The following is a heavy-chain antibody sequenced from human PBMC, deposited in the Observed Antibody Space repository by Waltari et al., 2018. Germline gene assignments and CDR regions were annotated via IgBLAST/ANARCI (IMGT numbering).Heavy chain of an antibody. CDR3: ARRGRLSSYFFDY. CDR2: IYPGGDT. V-gene: IGHV4-38-2*01. Sequence: QLHLQESGPGLLKPSETLSLTCAVSGYSISGGDFWGWIRQPPGKGLEWIGSIYPGGDTYFNPSLKSRVTISGDKSKNQYSLNLRSMTAADTAVYYCARRGRLSSYFFDYWGQGTLVTVSS. D-gene: IGHD2-15*01. CDR1: GYSISGGDF. J-gene: IGHJ4*02.